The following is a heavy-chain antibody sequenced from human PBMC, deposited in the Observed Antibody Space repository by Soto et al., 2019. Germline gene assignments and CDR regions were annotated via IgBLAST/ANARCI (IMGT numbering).Heavy chain of an antibody. V-gene: IGHV1-69*13. CDR2: IIPIFGTA. J-gene: IGHJ3*02. Sequence: SVKVSCKASGGTFSSYAISWVQQAPGQGLEWMGGIIPIFGTANYAQKFQGRVTITADESTSTAYMELSALRSEDTAVYYCAREDAEQKLVGVNAFDIWGQGPMVTV. CDR1: GGTFSSYA. CDR3: AREDAEQKLVGVNAFDI. D-gene: IGHD6-13*01.